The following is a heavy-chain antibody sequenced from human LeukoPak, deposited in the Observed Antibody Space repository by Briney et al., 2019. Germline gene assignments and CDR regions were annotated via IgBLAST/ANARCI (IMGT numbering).Heavy chain of an antibody. CDR3: ASLATIGSDSFDI. CDR1: GYSFTTFY. Sequence: ASVKVSCKASGYSFTTFYMHWVRQAPGQGLEWIGIINPSGGTTSQAQKFQGRVTMTRDTSTNTVYMELSSLRSEDTAVYYCASLATIGSDSFDIWGQGTMVTVSS. D-gene: IGHD2-2*03. J-gene: IGHJ3*02. CDR2: INPSGGTT. V-gene: IGHV1-46*01.